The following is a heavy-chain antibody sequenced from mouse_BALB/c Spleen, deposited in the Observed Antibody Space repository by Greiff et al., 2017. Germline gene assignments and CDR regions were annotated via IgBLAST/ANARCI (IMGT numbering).Heavy chain of an antibody. CDR2: IYPYNGGT. J-gene: IGHJ2*01. CDR1: GYTFTDYN. Sequence: EVQLVESGPELVKPGASVKISCKASGYTFTDYNMHWVKQSHGKSLEWIGYIYPYNGGTGYNQKFKSKATLTVDNSSSTAYMELRSLTSEDSAVYYCARWYYGSSPFDYWGQGTTLTVSS. D-gene: IGHD1-1*01. CDR3: ARWYYGSSPFDY. V-gene: IGHV1S29*02.